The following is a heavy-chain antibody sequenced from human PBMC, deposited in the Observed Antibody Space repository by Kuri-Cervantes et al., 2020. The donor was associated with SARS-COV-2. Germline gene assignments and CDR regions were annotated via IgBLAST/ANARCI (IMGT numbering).Heavy chain of an antibody. CDR3: ARGIIAARLHYYYMDV. V-gene: IGHV3-11*01. CDR1: GFTFSSYW. J-gene: IGHJ6*03. CDR2: ISSSGSTI. D-gene: IGHD6-6*01. Sequence: LSLTCAASGFTFSSYWMSWVRQAPGKGLEWVSYISSSGSTIYYADSVKGRFTISRDNAKNSLYLQMNSLRAEDTAVYYCARGIIAARLHYYYMDVRGKGTTVTVSS.